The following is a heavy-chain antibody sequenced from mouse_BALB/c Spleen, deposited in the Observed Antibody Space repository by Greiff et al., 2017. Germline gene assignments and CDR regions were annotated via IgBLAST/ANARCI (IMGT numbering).Heavy chain of an antibody. V-gene: IGHV1-19*01. CDR2: VNPYNGGT. CDR3: ARRDYGSSYAFDY. D-gene: IGHD1-1*01. J-gene: IGHJ2*01. CDR1: GYTFTDYY. Sequence: VQLQQSGPELVKPGASVKMSCKASGYTFTDYYMDWVKQSHGESFEWIGRVNPYNGGTSYNQKFKGKATLTVDKSSSTAYMELNSLTSEDSAVYYCARRDYGSSYAFDYWGQGTTLTVSS.